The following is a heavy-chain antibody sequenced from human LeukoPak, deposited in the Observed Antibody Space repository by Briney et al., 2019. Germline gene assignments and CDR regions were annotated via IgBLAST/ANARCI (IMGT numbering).Heavy chain of an antibody. Sequence: GGSLRLSCAASRFTFSSYAMSWVRQAPGKGLEWVSDISGSGASTYYADSVKGRFTISRDNSKNTLYLQMNSLRAEDTAVYYCARASQWLQTKGDFDYWGQGTLVTVSS. CDR3: ARASQWLQTKGDFDY. J-gene: IGHJ4*02. D-gene: IGHD6-19*01. CDR2: ISGSGAST. V-gene: IGHV3-23*01. CDR1: RFTFSSYA.